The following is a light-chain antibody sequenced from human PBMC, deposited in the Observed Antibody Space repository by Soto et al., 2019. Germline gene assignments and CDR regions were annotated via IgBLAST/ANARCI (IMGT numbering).Light chain of an antibody. CDR3: CSYAGSYTHV. Sequence: QYALTQPRSVSGSPGQSVTISCTGTSSDVGGYNYVSWYQQHPGKAPKLMIYDVSKRPSGVPDRCSGSKSGNTASLTISGLQAEDEADYYCCSYAGSYTHVFGTGTKLTVL. V-gene: IGLV2-11*01. CDR1: SSDVGGYNY. J-gene: IGLJ1*01. CDR2: DVS.